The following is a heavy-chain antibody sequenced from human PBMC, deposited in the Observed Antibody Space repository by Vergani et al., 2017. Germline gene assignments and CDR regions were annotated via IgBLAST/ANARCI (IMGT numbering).Heavy chain of an antibody. CDR2: IYYSGST. J-gene: IGHJ4*02. CDR3: ARDSSSVFYYDSSGYRAPRYFDY. Sequence: QLQLQESGPGLVKPSETLSLTCTVSGGSISSSSYYWGWIRQPPGKGLEWIGYIYYSGSTNYNPSLKSRVTISVDTSKNQFSLKLSSVTAADTAVYYCARDSSSVFYYDSSGYRAPRYFDYWGQGTLVTVSS. D-gene: IGHD3-22*01. V-gene: IGHV4-61*05. CDR1: GGSISSSSYY.